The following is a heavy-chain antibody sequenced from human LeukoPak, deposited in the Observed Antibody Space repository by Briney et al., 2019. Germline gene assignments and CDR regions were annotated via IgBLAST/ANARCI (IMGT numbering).Heavy chain of an antibody. V-gene: IGHV3-11*01. CDR3: ASDYYDSSGYYYAVDY. CDR1: GFTFSDYY. CDR2: ISSSGSTI. D-gene: IGHD3-22*01. J-gene: IGHJ4*02. Sequence: GGSLRLSCAASGFTFSDYYMSWIRQAPGKGLEWVSYISSSGSTIYYADSVKGRFTISRDNAKNSLYLQMNSLRAEDTAVYYCASDYYDSSGYYYAVDYWGQGTLVTVSS.